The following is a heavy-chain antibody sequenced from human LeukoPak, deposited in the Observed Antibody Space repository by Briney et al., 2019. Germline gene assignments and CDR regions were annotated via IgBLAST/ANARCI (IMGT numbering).Heavy chain of an antibody. D-gene: IGHD4-17*01. CDR3: ARDDYGDYDYYYYYGMDV. J-gene: IGHJ6*02. Sequence: ASVNVSCTASGYTFTSYDINWVRQATGQGLEWMGWMNPNSGNTGYAQKFQGRVTMTRNTSISTAYMELSSLRSEDTAVYYCARDDYGDYDYYYYYGMDVWGQGTTVTVSS. CDR2: MNPNSGNT. CDR1: GYTFTSYD. V-gene: IGHV1-8*01.